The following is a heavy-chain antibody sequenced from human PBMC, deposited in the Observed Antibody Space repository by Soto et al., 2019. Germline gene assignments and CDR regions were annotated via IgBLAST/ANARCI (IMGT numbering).Heavy chain of an antibody. D-gene: IGHD1-1*01. CDR3: AQALVFTGGDVFDI. CDR1: GGSITTGGRY. Sequence: QVRLQEWGPGLVKPSQTLSLKCSVSGGSITTGGRYWSWIRQLPGKGLEWIGDIYYSGNTYYNASLKSRVTISVEAAKNQFSLKLSSVTAAYTAVYYCAQALVFTGGDVFDILGQGRLVTVSS. J-gene: IGHJ3*02. V-gene: IGHV4-31*02. CDR2: IYYSGNT.